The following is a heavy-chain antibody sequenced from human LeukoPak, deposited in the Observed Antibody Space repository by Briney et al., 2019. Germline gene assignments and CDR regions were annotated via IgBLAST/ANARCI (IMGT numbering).Heavy chain of an antibody. CDR2: MFHSGST. CDR3: ARVSRRDGYFDF. J-gene: IGHJ4*02. D-gene: IGHD2-15*01. CDR1: GGSITTYY. Sequence: SETLSLTCTVSGGSITTYYWSWIRQPPGKGLEWIGYMFHSGSTNYNPSLKSRVTISMYTSKNQFSLKLSSVTAADTAVYYCARVSRRDGYFDFWGQGTLVTVSS. V-gene: IGHV4-59*01.